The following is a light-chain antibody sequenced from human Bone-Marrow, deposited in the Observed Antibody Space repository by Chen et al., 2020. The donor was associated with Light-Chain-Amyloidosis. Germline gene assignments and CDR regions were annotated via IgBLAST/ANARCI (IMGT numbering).Light chain of an antibody. J-gene: IGKJ1*01. CDR2: GAS. CDR3: QQYDNSHWT. V-gene: IGKV3-20*01. CDR1: RVTSNTF. Sequence: EIVLTQSPGTLSLSPGERATLSCRASRVTSNTFLAWYQQKPGQAPRLLIYGASYRATGIPDRFSGSGSGTDFTLTISRLEPEDFVVYYCQQYDNSHWTFGQGTKVEIK.